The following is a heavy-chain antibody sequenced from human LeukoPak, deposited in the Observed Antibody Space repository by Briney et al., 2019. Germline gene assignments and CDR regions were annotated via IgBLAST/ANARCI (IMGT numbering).Heavy chain of an antibody. CDR2: IYYSGST. D-gene: IGHD3-10*01. CDR1: GFNFSNYE. J-gene: IGHJ5*02. Sequence: GSLRLSCAASGFNFSNYEMNWVRQAPGKGLEWVGSIYYSGSTYYNPSLKSRVTISVDTSKNQFSLKLSSVTAADTAVYYCARDGATYYYAPNWFDTWGQGTLVTVSS. CDR3: ARDGATYYYAPNWFDT. V-gene: IGHV4-39*07.